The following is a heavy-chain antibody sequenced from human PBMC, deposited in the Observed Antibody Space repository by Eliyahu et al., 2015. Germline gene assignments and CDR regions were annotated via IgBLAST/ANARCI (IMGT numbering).Heavy chain of an antibody. CDR1: GFTFSSYA. CDR3: ARNGVGGPGIAAAGPFDY. CDR2: ISGSGGST. Sequence: EVQLLESGGGLVQPGGSLRLSCAASGFTFSSYAMSWVRQAPGKGLEWVSAISGSGGSTYYADSVKGRFTISRDNSKNTLYLQMNSLRAEDTAVYYCARNGVGGPGIAAAGPFDYWGQGTLVTVSS. D-gene: IGHD6-13*01. J-gene: IGHJ4*02. V-gene: IGHV3-23*01.